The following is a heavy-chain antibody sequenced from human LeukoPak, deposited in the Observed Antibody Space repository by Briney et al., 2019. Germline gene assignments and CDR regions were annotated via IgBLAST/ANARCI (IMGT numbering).Heavy chain of an antibody. CDR1: GFTFDDYV. CDR3: ATIAMVQGIIYYFDN. V-gene: IGHV3-20*04. Sequence: GGSLRLSCAASGFTFDDYVMSWGRQAPWKGLESVSAINWNGGSTGYGDSVNGQSTISRDNAKTSMYLQMTSLSVEDTALYYCATIAMVQGIIYYFDNWGQGTMVTVSS. CDR2: INWNGGST. D-gene: IGHD3-10*01. J-gene: IGHJ4*02.